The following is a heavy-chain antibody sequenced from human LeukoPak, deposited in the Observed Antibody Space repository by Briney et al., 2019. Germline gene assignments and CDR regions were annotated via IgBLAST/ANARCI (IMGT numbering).Heavy chain of an antibody. CDR1: GGTFSSYA. CDR2: IIPIFGTA. D-gene: IGHD3-10*01. Sequence: SVKVSCKASGGTFSSYAISWVRQAPGQGLEWMGGIIPIFGTANYAQKFQGRVTITADKSTSTAYMELSSLRSEDTAVYYCARDGSGSYYSKSYYYYMDVWGKGPRSPSP. CDR3: ARDGSGSYYSKSYYYYMDV. V-gene: IGHV1-69*06. J-gene: IGHJ6*03.